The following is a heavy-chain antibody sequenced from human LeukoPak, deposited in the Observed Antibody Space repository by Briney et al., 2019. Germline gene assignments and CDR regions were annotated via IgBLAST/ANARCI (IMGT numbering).Heavy chain of an antibody. CDR2: IYYSGNT. V-gene: IGHV4-39*01. CDR1: GGSISSSGYY. J-gene: IGHJ4*02. Sequence: PSETLSLTCTVSGGSISSSGYYWAWIRQPPGKGLEWIGSIYYSGNTYYTPSLKSRVTLSVDTSKNQSSLKLISVTAADTAVYYCARQREVAALPFDYWGQGTLVTVSS. D-gene: IGHD2-15*01. CDR3: ARQREVAALPFDY.